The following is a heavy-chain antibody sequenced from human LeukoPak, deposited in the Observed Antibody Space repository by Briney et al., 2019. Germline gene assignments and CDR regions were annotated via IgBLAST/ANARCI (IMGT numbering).Heavy chain of an antibody. CDR1: GFTVSSNY. D-gene: IGHD7-27*01. CDR2: IYSGGST. V-gene: IGHV3-66*01. Sequence: GGSLRLSCAASGFTVSSNYMSWVRQAPGKGLEWVSVIYSGGSTYYADSVKGRFTISRDNSKNTLYLQMNSLRAEDTAVYYCAREENWGPWSYGMDVWGQGTTVTVSS. J-gene: IGHJ6*02. CDR3: AREENWGPWSYGMDV.